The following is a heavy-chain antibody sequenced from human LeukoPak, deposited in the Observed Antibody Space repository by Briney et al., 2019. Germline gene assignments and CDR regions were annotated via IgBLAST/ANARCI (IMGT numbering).Heavy chain of an antibody. V-gene: IGHV4-59*01. CDR2: IYYSGST. CDR3: AGTVAGTRSFDY. Sequence: SETLSLTCTVSGGSISSYYWSWIRQPPGKGLEWIGYIYYSGSTNYNPSLKSRVTISVDTSKNQFSLKLSSVTAADTAVYYCAGTVAGTRSFDYWGQGTLVTVSS. D-gene: IGHD6-19*01. J-gene: IGHJ4*02. CDR1: GGSISSYY.